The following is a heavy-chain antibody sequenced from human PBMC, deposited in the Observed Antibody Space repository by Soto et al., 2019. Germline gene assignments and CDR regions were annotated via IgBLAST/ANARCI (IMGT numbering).Heavy chain of an antibody. CDR2: MNSDGSTT. V-gene: IGHV3-74*01. CDR1: GFTFANHW. Sequence: GGSLRLSCAVSGFTFANHWLHWVRQAPGKGLEWVSRMNSDGSTTDYADSVKGRFTVSRDNAKNTLYLQMNSLRAEDTAVYYCATAEVDYWGPGTLVTVSS. J-gene: IGHJ4*02. CDR3: ATAEVDY.